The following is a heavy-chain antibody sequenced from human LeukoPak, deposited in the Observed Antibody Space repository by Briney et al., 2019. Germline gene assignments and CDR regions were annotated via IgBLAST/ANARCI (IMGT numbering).Heavy chain of an antibody. CDR1: GGSISSSSYY. CDR2: IYYSGST. CDR3: ARGPRYSSGRIDY. V-gene: IGHV4-39*07. D-gene: IGHD6-19*01. J-gene: IGHJ4*02. Sequence: PSETLSLTCTVSGGSISSSSYYWGWIRQPPGKGLEWIGSIYYSGSTYYNPSLKSRVTISVDTSKNQFSLKLSSVTAADTAVYYCARGPRYSSGRIDYWGQGTLVTVSS.